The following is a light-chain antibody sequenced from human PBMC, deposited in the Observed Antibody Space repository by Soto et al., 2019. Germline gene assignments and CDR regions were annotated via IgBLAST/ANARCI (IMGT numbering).Light chain of an antibody. J-gene: IGLJ2*01. Sequence: QSVLTQPASVSGSPGQSITISCTGTSSDVGGYNYVSWYQQHPGKAPKLMIYDVSNRPSGVSKRFSGAKSGNTASLTSSGLQAEDEADYYCSSYTSSSTQVFGGGTQLTV. V-gene: IGLV2-14*01. CDR1: SSDVGGYNY. CDR2: DVS. CDR3: SSYTSSSTQV.